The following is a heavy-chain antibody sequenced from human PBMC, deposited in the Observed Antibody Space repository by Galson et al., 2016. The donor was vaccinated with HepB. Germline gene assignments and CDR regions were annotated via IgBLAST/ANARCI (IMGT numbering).Heavy chain of an antibody. V-gene: IGHV3-30*18. CDR2: ISFDGDAK. J-gene: IGHJ6*02. Sequence: SLRLSCAASGFTFRSHGMHWVRQAPGKGLEWGAVISFDGDAKKCEEAVTGRFTISRDNAKNTLFRQLHSLRPDDTAVYYCAKSKAQFSEWVSYAMDVWGQGTAVTVSS. CDR1: GFTFRSHG. D-gene: IGHD3-3*01. CDR3: AKSKAQFSEWVSYAMDV.